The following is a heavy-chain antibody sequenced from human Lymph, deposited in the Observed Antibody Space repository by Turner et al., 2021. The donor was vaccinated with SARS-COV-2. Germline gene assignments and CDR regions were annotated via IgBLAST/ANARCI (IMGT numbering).Heavy chain of an antibody. CDR1: GGSISSTS. V-gene: IGHV4-59*08. Sequence: QLQLQESGTGMVRPSENLSLTCPVPGGSISSTSWSWLRQSPGRGLEWIGYFYKIGSIDYNPTLRSRVTISVDTSKNQLSLNLISVTAADTAVYYCARHQGSTSGYDHGMNVWGQGTAVIVSS. CDR3: ARHQGSTSGYDHGMNV. J-gene: IGHJ6*02. D-gene: IGHD1-1*01. CDR2: FYKIGSI.